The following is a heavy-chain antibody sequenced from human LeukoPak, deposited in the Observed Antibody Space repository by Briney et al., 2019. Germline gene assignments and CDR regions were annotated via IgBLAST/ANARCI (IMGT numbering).Heavy chain of an antibody. CDR1: GFDFSSNW. CDR3: ARAPLDDSSGYYYTPSFDY. V-gene: IGHV3-74*01. CDR2: IKGDGIST. J-gene: IGHJ4*02. D-gene: IGHD3-22*01. Sequence: GGSLRLSCAASGFDFSSNWMHWVRHAPGQGLVWVSRIKGDGISTNYADSVKGRFTISRDNSKNTLYLQMNSLRAEDTAVYYCARAPLDDSSGYYYTPSFDYWGQGTLVTVSS.